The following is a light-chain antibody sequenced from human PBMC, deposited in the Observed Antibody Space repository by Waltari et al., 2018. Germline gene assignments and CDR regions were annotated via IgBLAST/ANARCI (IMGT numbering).Light chain of an antibody. J-gene: IGKJ4*01. CDR3: QQRRSWPLS. CDR1: QSVTNY. Sequence: DIVLTQSPAILSLSPGGRASLSCRASQSVTNYLAWYQQKPGQAPRLLIYDTSNRATGIPARFTGSGFGTDFTLTISSLEPEDFAVYYCQQRRSWPLSFGGGTKVEIK. V-gene: IGKV3-11*01. CDR2: DTS.